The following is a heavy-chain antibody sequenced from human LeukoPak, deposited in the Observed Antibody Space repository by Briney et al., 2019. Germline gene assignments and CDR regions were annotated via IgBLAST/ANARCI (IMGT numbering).Heavy chain of an antibody. CDR2: IYYSGST. Sequence: SETLSLTCTVSGGSISSYYWSWIRQPPGKGLEWIGYIYYSGSTNYNPSLKSRVTISVDTSKNQFSLKLSSVTAADTAVYYCARLAAVAGRRAFDIWGQGTMVTVSS. CDR1: GGSISSYY. V-gene: IGHV4-59*08. J-gene: IGHJ3*02. D-gene: IGHD6-19*01. CDR3: ARLAAVAGRRAFDI.